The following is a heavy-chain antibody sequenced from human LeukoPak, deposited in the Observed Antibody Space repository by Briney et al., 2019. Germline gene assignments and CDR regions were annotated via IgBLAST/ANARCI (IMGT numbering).Heavy chain of an antibody. CDR3: ARDRVVTTTRWGYYYYLDV. V-gene: IGHV4-4*07. Sequence: SETLSLTCTVSDGAIAGYSWSWIRQPAGKGLEWIGRIYSSGSTNYNPSLKSRVTISVDTSKNQFSLNLSSVTAADTAVYFCARDRVVTTTRWGYYYYLDVWGKGTTVTIS. D-gene: IGHD5-12*01. CDR2: IYSSGST. CDR1: DGAIAGYS. J-gene: IGHJ6*03.